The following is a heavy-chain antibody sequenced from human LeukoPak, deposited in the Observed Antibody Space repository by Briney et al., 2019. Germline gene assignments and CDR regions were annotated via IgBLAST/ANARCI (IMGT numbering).Heavy chain of an antibody. D-gene: IGHD4-23*01. Sequence: PSETLSLTCTVSGCSISSYYWSWIRQPPGQGLEWIGYIYYSGSTNYNPSLKSRVTISVDTSKNQFSLKLSSVTAADTAVYYCVRHSHHGGNFPDGFDIWGQGTMVTVSS. V-gene: IGHV4-59*08. J-gene: IGHJ3*02. CDR3: VRHSHHGGNFPDGFDI. CDR1: GCSISSYY. CDR2: IYYSGST.